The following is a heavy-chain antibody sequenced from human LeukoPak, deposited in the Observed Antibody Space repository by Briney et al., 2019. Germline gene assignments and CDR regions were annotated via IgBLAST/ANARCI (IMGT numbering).Heavy chain of an antibody. J-gene: IGHJ2*01. CDR3: ASPSGSPEWYFDL. Sequence: SETLSLTCTVSGGSISSSSYYWGWIRQPPGKGLEWIGSIYYSGSTYYNPSLKSRVTISVDTSKNQFSLKLSSVTAADTAVYYCASPSGSPEWYFDLWGRGTLVTVSS. CDR2: IYYSGST. V-gene: IGHV4-39*01. D-gene: IGHD1-14*01. CDR1: GGSISSSSYY.